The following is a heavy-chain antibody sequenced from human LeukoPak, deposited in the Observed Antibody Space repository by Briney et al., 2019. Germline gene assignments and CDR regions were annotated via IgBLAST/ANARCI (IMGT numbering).Heavy chain of an antibody. V-gene: IGHV4-39*07. J-gene: IGHJ4*02. Sequence: SETLSLTCSVSGDSIIGYYWGWIRQPPGKGLEWIGNIYYTGNTYYNSSLKSRVTISVDTSKNQFSLKLSSVTAANTAVYYCAGTLTWPPLPDYWGQGTLVTVSS. D-gene: IGHD5-12*01. CDR1: GDSIIGYY. CDR3: AGTLTWPPLPDY. CDR2: IYYTGNT.